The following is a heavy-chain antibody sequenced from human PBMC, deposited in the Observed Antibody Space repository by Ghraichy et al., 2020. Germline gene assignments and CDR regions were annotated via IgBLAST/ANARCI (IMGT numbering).Heavy chain of an antibody. CDR3: VRADGSGSFYY. D-gene: IGHD3-10*01. V-gene: IGHV3-21*01. J-gene: IGHJ4*02. CDR2: ISSDSVYI. CDR1: GFNLGVYT. Sequence: GESLNISCSTSGFNLGVYTMNWLRWAPNKRLEWVASISSDSVYIYYADSMRGRFTISRDNARNSIYLQMNSLRVDDTAMYYCVRADGSGSFYYWGQGTLVSVSS.